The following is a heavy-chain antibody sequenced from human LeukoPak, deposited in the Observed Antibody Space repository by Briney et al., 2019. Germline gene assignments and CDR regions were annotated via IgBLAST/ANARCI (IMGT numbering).Heavy chain of an antibody. D-gene: IGHD1-26*01. CDR2: ISAYNGNT. CDR3: AREMGLQGELGY. CDR1: GYTFTGYY. V-gene: IGHV1-18*04. Sequence: GASVKVSCKASGYTFTGYYMHWVRQAPGQGLEWMGWISAYNGNTNYAQKLQGRVTMTTDTSTSTAYMELRSLRSDDTAVYYCAREMGLQGELGYWGQGTLVTVSS. J-gene: IGHJ4*02.